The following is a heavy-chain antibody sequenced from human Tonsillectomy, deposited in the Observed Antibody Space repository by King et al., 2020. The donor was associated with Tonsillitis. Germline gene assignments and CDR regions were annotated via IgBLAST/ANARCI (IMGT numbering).Heavy chain of an antibody. CDR1: GFTLSSYS. V-gene: IGHV3-21*01. D-gene: IGHD3-22*01. CDR3: ARDQIGDSSGYDI. CDR2: ISSSSSYI. J-gene: IGHJ3*02. Sequence: VQLVESGGGLVKPGGSLRLSCAASGFTLSSYSMNWVRQAQGKGLEWVSSISSSSSYIYYADSVKGRFTISRDNAKNSLYLQMHSLRAEDTAVYYCARDQIGDSSGYDIWGQGTMVTVSS.